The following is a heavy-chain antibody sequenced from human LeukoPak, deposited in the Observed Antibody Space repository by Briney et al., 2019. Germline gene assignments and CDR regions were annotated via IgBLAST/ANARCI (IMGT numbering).Heavy chain of an antibody. V-gene: IGHV4-38-2*02. CDR1: GYSISSGYY. J-gene: IGHJ5*02. CDR3: ARHAHVLLWFGESNNWFDP. CDR2: IYHSGST. D-gene: IGHD3-10*01. Sequence: SETLSLTCTVSGYSISSGYYWGWIRQPPGKGLEWIGSIYHSGSTNYNPSLKSRVTISVDTSKNQFSLKLSSVTAADTAVYYCARHAHVLLWFGESNNWFDPWGQGTLVTVSS.